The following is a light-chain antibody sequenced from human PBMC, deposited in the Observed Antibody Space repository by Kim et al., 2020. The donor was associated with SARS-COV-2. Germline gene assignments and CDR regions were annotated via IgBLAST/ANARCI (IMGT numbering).Light chain of an antibody. J-gene: IGLJ3*02. CDR2: GVS. CDR3: CYYRSGNSWV. Sequence: QSALTQPRSVSGSPGQSVTISCTGSGRDVGGFKFVSWYQQHPGKVPRLIIIGVSERPSGVPDRFSGSKSGNTASLTISGLQAEDEADYYCCYYRSGNSWVFGGGTQLTVL. CDR1: GRDVGGFKF. V-gene: IGLV2-11*02.